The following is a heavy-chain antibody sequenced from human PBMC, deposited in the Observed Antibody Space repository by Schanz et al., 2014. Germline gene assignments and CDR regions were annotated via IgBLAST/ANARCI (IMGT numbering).Heavy chain of an antibody. J-gene: IGHJ3*02. CDR3: ARVGGTYYDFWSGVPPTVMHDGFDI. CDR2: IKHDGSEK. V-gene: IGHV3-7*01. D-gene: IGHD3-3*01. CDR1: GFAFDTYW. Sequence: EVQLVESGGGLVQPGGSLRLSCAASGFAFDTYWMSWVRQAPGKGLEWVANIKHDGSEKYYVDSVKGRFTISRDNAKNPMYLEMNSLRAEDTAVFYCARVGGTYYDFWSGVPPTVMHDGFDIWGQGTMVTVS.